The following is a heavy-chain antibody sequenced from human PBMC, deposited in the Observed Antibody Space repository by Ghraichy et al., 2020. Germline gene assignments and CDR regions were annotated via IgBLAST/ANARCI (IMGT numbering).Heavy chain of an antibody. Sequence: GGSLRLSCAASGFTFSSYDMHWVRQATGKGLEWVSAIGTAGDPYYPGSVKGRFTISRENAKNSLYLQMNSLRAGDTAVYYCARGAECSGGSCYGNWFDPWGQGTLVTVSS. D-gene: IGHD2-15*01. V-gene: IGHV3-13*05. CDR1: GFTFSSYD. CDR3: ARGAECSGGSCYGNWFDP. J-gene: IGHJ5*02. CDR2: IGTAGDP.